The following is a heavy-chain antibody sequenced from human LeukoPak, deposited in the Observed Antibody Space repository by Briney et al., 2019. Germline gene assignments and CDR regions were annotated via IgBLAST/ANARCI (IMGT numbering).Heavy chain of an antibody. CDR2: INHSGST. V-gene: IGHV4-34*01. J-gene: IGHJ3*02. D-gene: IGHD1-20*01. CDR1: GGSFSGYY. CDR3: ARHRGSGNWRPSAFDI. Sequence: SETLSLTCAVHGGSFSGYYWSWNRQPPGKGLEWIGEINHSGSTNYNPSLKSRVTISVDTSKNQFSLKLSSVTAADTAVYFCARHRGSGNWRPSAFDIWGQGTMVTVSS.